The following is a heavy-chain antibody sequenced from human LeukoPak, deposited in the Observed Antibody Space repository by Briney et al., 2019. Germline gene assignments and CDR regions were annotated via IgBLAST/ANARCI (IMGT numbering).Heavy chain of an antibody. Sequence: PSETLSLTCAVYGGSFSGYYWSWIRQPPGKGQEWVGEINHSGSTNYNPSLKSRVTISVDTSKNQFSLKLSSVTAADTAVYYCARSGRDIVVVPAAHLEYWGQGTLVTVSS. J-gene: IGHJ4*02. V-gene: IGHV4-34*01. D-gene: IGHD2-2*01. CDR1: GGSFSGYY. CDR3: ARSGRDIVVVPAAHLEY. CDR2: INHSGST.